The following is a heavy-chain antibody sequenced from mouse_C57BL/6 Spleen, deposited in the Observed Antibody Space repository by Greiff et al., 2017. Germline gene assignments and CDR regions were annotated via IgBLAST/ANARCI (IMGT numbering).Heavy chain of an antibody. J-gene: IGHJ3*01. CDR3: ARPITTVVEGWFAY. CDR1: GYTFTSYW. D-gene: IGHD1-1*01. Sequence: QVQLKQSGAELVKPGASVKLSCKASGYTFTSYWMHWVKQRPGRGLEWIGRIDPNSGGTKYNEKFKSKATLTVDKPSSTAYMQLSSLTSEDSAVYYCARPITTVVEGWFAYWGQGTLVTVSA. V-gene: IGHV1-72*01. CDR2: IDPNSGGT.